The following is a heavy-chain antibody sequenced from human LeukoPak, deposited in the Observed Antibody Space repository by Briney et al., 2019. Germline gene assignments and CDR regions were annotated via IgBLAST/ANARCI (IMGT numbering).Heavy chain of an antibody. CDR1: GFTFSNYG. CDR3: ARDRCTGGRCYSLSVGYMDV. V-gene: IGHV3-30*02. CDR2: IRYDGSNK. Sequence: GGSLRLSCAASGFTFSNYGMHWVRQAPGKGLEWVAFIRYDGSNKYYADSVKGRFTISRDKAKNSLYLQMNSLRAEDTAVYYCARDRCTGGRCYSLSVGYMDVWGKGTTVTVSS. D-gene: IGHD2-15*01. J-gene: IGHJ6*03.